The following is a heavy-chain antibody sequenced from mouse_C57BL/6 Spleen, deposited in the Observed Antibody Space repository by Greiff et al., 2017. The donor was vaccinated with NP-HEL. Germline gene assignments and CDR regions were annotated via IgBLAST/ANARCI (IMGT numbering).Heavy chain of an antibody. V-gene: IGHV5-4*03. CDR1: GFTFSSYA. J-gene: IGHJ3*01. CDR3: ARGYDYDDGWFAY. CDR2: ISDGGSYT. Sequence: EVMLVESGGGLVKPGGSLKLSCAASGFTFSSYAMSWVRQTPEKRLEWVATISDGGSYTYYPDNVKGRFTISRDNAKNNLYLQMSHLKSEDTAMYYCARGYDYDDGWFAYWGQGTLVTVSA. D-gene: IGHD2-4*01.